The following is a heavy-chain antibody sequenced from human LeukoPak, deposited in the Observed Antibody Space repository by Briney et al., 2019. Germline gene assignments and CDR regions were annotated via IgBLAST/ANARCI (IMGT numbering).Heavy chain of an antibody. Sequence: GGSLRLSCAASGFTFSSYSMNWVRQAPGKGLEWVAVISYDGSNKYNADSVKGRFTISRDNSKNMLYLQMNSLRVEDTAFYYCARDLAYSRLDYWGQGMLVTVSS. CDR3: ARDLAYSRLDY. J-gene: IGHJ4*02. D-gene: IGHD5-18*01. CDR2: ISYDGSNK. V-gene: IGHV3-30*03. CDR1: GFTFSSYS.